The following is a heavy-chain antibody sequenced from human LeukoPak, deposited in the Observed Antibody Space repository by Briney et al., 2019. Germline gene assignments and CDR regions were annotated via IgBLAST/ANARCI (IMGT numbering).Heavy chain of an antibody. CDR2: IKQDGSEK. Sequence: PGGSLRLSCAASGFIFSSYWMSWVRQAPGKGLEWVANIKQDGSEKYYVDSVKGRFTISRDNAKNSLYLQMNSLRAEDTAVYYCARGDENFDYWGQGTLVTVSS. J-gene: IGHJ4*02. CDR3: ARGDENFDY. V-gene: IGHV3-7*01. CDR1: GFIFSSYW.